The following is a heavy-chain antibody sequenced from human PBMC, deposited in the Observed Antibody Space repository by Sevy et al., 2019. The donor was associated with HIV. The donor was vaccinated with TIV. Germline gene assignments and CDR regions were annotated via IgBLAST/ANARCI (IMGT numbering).Heavy chain of an antibody. J-gene: IGHJ4*02. CDR2: ISSSSRTI. D-gene: IGHD4-17*01. CDR3: ARDEQTYGDYDYFDY. Sequence: GGSLRLSCAASGFTFSTYSMNWVRQAPGKGLEWVSYISSSSRTIFYADSVKDRFTISRDNAKKSLYLQMDSLTAEDTAVYYCARDEQTYGDYDYFDYWGQGTLVTVSS. CDR1: GFTFSTYS. V-gene: IGHV3-48*01.